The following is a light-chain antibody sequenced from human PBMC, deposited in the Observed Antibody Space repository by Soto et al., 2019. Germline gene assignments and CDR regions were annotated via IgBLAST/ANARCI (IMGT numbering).Light chain of an antibody. CDR3: MFSNSSAVV. CDR2: YKSDSDK. CDR1: SGINVGTYR. Sequence: QSVLTQPSSLSASPGASASLTCTLRSGINVGTYRIYWYQQKPGSPPQYLLRYKSDSDKQQGSGVPSRFSGSKDASANAGILLSAGHDAEEDDDYCCMFSNSSAVVFGGGTKLTVL. J-gene: IGLJ2*01. V-gene: IGLV5-45*02.